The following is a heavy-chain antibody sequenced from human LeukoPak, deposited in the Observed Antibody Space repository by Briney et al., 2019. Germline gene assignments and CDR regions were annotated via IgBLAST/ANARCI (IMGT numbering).Heavy chain of an antibody. J-gene: IGHJ4*02. CDR2: IYYSGST. CDR3: ARAEDGYNFDY. V-gene: IGHV4-59*01. Sequence: SETLSLTCTVSGGSINSYYWNWIRQPPGKGLEWIGYIYYSGSTNYNPSLKSRVTISIDTSKNQFSLKLSSVTAADTAVYYCARAEDGYNFDYWGQGTLVTVSS. D-gene: IGHD5-24*01. CDR1: GGSINSYY.